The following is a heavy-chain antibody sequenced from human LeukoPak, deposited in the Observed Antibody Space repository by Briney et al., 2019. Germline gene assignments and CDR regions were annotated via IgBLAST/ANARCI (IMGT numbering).Heavy chain of an antibody. CDR2: IKPDGSEK. CDR1: GFTFSNYW. CDR3: ARDDYGGTGY. D-gene: IGHD4/OR15-4a*01. Sequence: GGSLRLSCAASGFTFSNYWMSWVRQAPGKGQEWVANIKPDGSEKYYVDSVKGRFTISRDNAKNSLYLQMNSLRAEDTAVYYCARDDYGGTGYWGQGTLVTVSS. J-gene: IGHJ4*02. V-gene: IGHV3-7*01.